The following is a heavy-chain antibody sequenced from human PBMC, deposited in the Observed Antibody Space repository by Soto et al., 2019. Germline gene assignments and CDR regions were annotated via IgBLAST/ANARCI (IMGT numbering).Heavy chain of an antibody. Sequence: SVKVSCKASGGTFSTYAITWVRQAPGQGLEWMGGIIPMFGTANYAQKFRGRVTVTADESTSTAHMELSSLRSEDTAVYYCARLARSLNIYDFLFGYYSLRADYYYYGMDVWGKGTTVTVSS. CDR1: GGTFSTYA. D-gene: IGHD3-3*01. J-gene: IGHJ6*04. CDR3: ARLARSLNIYDFLFGYYSLRADYYYYGMDV. V-gene: IGHV1-69*13. CDR2: IIPMFGTA.